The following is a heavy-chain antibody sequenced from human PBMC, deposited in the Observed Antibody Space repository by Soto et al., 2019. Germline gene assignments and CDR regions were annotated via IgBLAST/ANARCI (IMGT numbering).Heavy chain of an antibody. J-gene: IGHJ2*01. CDR3: AGRSVGWYRVR. CDR1: GFTFSSYA. D-gene: IGHD2-15*01. V-gene: IGHV3-23*01. Sequence: EVQLLESGGGLVQPGGSLRLSCAASGFTFSSYAMSWVRQAPGKGLEWVSVISGSGGSTYYADSVKGRFTISRDNSKNRLYLQMNSVRAGETGVYFCAGRSVGWYRVRWGSGAVVTV. CDR2: ISGSGGST.